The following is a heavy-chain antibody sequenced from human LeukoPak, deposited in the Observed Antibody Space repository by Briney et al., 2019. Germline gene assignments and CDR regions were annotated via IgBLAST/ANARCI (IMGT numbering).Heavy chain of an antibody. CDR1: GYTFTTYG. Sequence: ASVKVSCKASGYTFTTYGITWVRQAPGQGLEWMGWISGYNGKTKYAQNLQDRVTMTTDTSTTTAYMELRSLRSDDTAVYYCARDGEVLSSSWFWFDPWGQGTLVTVSS. CDR3: ARDGEVLSSSWFWFDP. V-gene: IGHV1-18*01. CDR2: ISGYNGKT. D-gene: IGHD6-13*01. J-gene: IGHJ5*02.